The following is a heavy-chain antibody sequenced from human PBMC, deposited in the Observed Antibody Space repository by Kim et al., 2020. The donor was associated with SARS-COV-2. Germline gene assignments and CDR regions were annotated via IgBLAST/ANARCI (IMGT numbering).Heavy chain of an antibody. CDR2: INHSGST. J-gene: IGHJ3*02. CDR3: ARGMAVAGTGDAFDI. CDR1: GGSFSGYY. D-gene: IGHD6-19*01. V-gene: IGHV4-34*01. Sequence: SETLSLTCAVYGGSFSGYYWSWIRQPPGKGLEWIGEINHSGSTNYNPSLKSRVTISVDTSKNQFSLKLSSVTAADTAVYYCARGMAVAGTGDAFDIWGQGTMVTVSS.